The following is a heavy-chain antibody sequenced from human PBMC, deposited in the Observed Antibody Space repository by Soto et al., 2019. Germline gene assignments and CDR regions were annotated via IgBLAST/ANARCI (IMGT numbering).Heavy chain of an antibody. Sequence: VRLVDSGGDLVQPGRSLRLSCTTTGLTSVYYGVSWFRQAPGKGLEWVGFIRGTAYGGATDYAASVVGRFTITRTESESVAYLQINSLKTDDTAVYYCTQIYGTGTYLPDFWGQGTLVTVSS. CDR2: IRGTAYGGAT. CDR3: TQIYGTGTYLPDF. CDR1: GLTSVYYG. D-gene: IGHD3-10*01. J-gene: IGHJ4*02. V-gene: IGHV3-49*03.